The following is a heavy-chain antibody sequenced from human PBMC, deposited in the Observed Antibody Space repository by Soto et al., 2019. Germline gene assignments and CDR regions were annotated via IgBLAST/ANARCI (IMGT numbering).Heavy chain of an antibody. Sequence: EVQLVESGGGLVQPGGSLRLSCAISGFTFSSYEMNWFSQAPGNGLEWISYIDNIADTIYYADSVKGRFTVSRDNDRNSLYLQMNSLRAEDTACYYFARGRCTSSACYWDFDYWGQGTQVTVSS. CDR3: ARGRCTSSACYWDFDY. CDR1: GFTFSSYE. CDR2: IDNIADTI. V-gene: IGHV3-48*03. J-gene: IGHJ4*02. D-gene: IGHD2-2*01.